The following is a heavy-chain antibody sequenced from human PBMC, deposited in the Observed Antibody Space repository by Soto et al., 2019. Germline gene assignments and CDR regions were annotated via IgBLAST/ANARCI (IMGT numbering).Heavy chain of an antibody. CDR1: GFTFSSYS. V-gene: IGHV3-48*01. Sequence: PEGSLRLSCAASGFTFSSYSMNWVRQAPGKGLEWVSYIINSGSTTYYADSVRGRFTISRDNAKNTLYLQMNSLRAEDTAVYYCARDFYYYGSGTIGGYFDYWGQGTLVTVSS. CDR3: ARDFYYYGSGTIGGYFDY. D-gene: IGHD3-10*01. J-gene: IGHJ4*02. CDR2: IINSGSTT.